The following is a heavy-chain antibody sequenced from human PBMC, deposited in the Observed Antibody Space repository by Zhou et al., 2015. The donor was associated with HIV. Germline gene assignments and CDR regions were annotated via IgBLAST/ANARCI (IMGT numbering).Heavy chain of an antibody. Sequence: QVQLVQSGAEVKKPGSSVKVSCKASGGTFSSYTISWVRQAPGQGLEWMGGIIPIFGTTKYVQKFQDRLTITADKSTSTAYMELSSLRSEDTAVYYCASRGDIVVVPAATGWGRLDYWGQGTLVTVSS. D-gene: IGHD2-2*01. V-gene: IGHV1-69*06. CDR3: ASRGDIVVVPAATGWGRLDY. CDR1: GGTFSSYT. J-gene: IGHJ4*02. CDR2: IIPIFGTT.